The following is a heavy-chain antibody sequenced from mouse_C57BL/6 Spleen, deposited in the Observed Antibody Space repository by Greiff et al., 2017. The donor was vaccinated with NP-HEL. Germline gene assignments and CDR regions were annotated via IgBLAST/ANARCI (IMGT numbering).Heavy chain of an antibody. D-gene: IGHD3-1*01. J-gene: IGHJ4*01. CDR1: GYTFTSYT. CDR2: INPSSGYT. V-gene: IGHV1-4*01. Sequence: VQLQQSGAELARPGASVKMSCKASGYTFTSYTMHWVKQRPGQGLEWIGYINPSSGYTKYNQKFKDKATLTADKSSSTAYMQLSSLTSEDSAVYYCARGLPNYYAMDYWGQGTSVTVSS. CDR3: ARGLPNYYAMDY.